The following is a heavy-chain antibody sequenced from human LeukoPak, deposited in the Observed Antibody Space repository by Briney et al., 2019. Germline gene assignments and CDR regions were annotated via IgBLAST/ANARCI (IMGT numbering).Heavy chain of an antibody. D-gene: IGHD3-22*01. CDR2: ISSSSSYI. Sequence: GGSLRLSCAASGFTFSSYGMHWVRQAPGKGLEWVSSISSSSSYIYYADSVKGRFTISRDNAKNSLYLQMNSLRAEDTAVYYCARDESYYDSSGFDSWGQGTLVTVSS. CDR1: GFTFSSYG. V-gene: IGHV3-21*01. J-gene: IGHJ4*02. CDR3: ARDESYYDSSGFDS.